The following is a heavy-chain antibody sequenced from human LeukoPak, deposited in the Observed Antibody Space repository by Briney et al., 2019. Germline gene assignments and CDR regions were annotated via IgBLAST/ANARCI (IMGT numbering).Heavy chain of an antibody. CDR2: ISVSGNT. J-gene: IGHJ4*02. CDR3: ASEAGGYYGPFDY. CDR1: GFTLSSYA. D-gene: IGHD3-22*01. V-gene: IGHV3-23*01. Sequence: GGSLRLSCAASGFTLSSYAMSWVRQGPGKGLEWVSAISVSGNTYHADSVKGRFTISRDNAKNTLYLQMNSLRAEDTAVYYCASEAGGYYGPFDYWGQGTLVTVSS.